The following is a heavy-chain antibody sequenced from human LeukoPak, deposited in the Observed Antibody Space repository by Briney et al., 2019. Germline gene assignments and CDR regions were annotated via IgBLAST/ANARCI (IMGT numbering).Heavy chain of an antibody. CDR3: ARARAARRNNWFDP. J-gene: IGHJ5*02. D-gene: IGHD6-6*01. CDR1: GYTFTSYD. Sequence: GASVTVSCKASGYTFTSYDINWVRQAPGQGLEWMGWMNPNSGNTGYAQKFQGRVTMTRNTSISTAYMELSSLRSEDTAVYYCARARAARRNNWFDPWGQGTLVTVSS. CDR2: MNPNSGNT. V-gene: IGHV1-8*01.